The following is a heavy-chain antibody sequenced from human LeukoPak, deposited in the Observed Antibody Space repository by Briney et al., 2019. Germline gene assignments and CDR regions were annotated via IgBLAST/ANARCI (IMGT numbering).Heavy chain of an antibody. V-gene: IGHV3-23*01. Sequence: GGSLRLSCAASEFTFSTYAWSWVRQPPGKGLEWLSAIGANAGSTYYADSVKGRFTISRDNSKNTSYLQMNSLRAEDTAVYYCARSKYTSGWYDYWGQGTLVTVSS. CDR1: EFTFSTYA. J-gene: IGHJ4*02. D-gene: IGHD6-19*01. CDR2: IGANAGST. CDR3: ARSKYTSGWYDY.